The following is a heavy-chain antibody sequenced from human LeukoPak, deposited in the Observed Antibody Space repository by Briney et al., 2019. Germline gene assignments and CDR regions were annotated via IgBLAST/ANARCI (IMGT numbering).Heavy chain of an antibody. CDR2: ISYDGSNK. Sequence: GGSLRLSCAASGFTFSSYAMHWVRQAPGKGLEWVAVISYDGSNKYYADSVKGRFTISRDNSKNTLYLQMNSLRAEDTAVYYCARDWLQPAWGQGTLVTVSS. CDR3: ARDWLQPA. V-gene: IGHV3-30-3*01. D-gene: IGHD5-24*01. J-gene: IGHJ4*02. CDR1: GFTFSSYA.